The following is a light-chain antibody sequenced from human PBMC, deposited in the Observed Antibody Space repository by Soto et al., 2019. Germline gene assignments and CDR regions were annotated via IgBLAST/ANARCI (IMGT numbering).Light chain of an antibody. J-gene: IGKJ1*01. V-gene: IGKV2-28*01. Sequence: DIVMTQSPLSLPVTPGESASIFCRSSQSLLYTDGKNYLNWYLQKPGQSPQLLIYLGSNRASGVPDRFSGSGSGTDFTLKISRVEAEDVGVYYCMQALQTPWTFGQGTKVEIK. CDR1: QSLLYTDGKNY. CDR3: MQALQTPWT. CDR2: LGS.